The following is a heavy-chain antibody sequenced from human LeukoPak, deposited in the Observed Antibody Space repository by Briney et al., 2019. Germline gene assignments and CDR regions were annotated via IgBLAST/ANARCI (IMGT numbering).Heavy chain of an antibody. CDR3: ARGSGSYYSFDY. V-gene: IGHV3-30*02. CDR1: GFTFSSYA. J-gene: IGHJ4*02. CDR2: IRYGGSKT. Sequence: GGSLRLSCAASGFTFSSYAMSWIRQAPGKGLEWVAFIRYGGSKTYYADSVKGRFTISRDNSKNTLYLQMNSLRVEDTAVYYCARGSGSYYSFDYWGQGTLVTVSS. D-gene: IGHD3-10*01.